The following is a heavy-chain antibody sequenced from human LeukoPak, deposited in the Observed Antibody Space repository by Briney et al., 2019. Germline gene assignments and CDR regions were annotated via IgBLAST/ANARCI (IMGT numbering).Heavy chain of an antibody. CDR3: ARDSWGIAAAGPYLVTDY. D-gene: IGHD6-13*01. Sequence: SETLSLTCTVSGGSISSSSYYWGWIRQPPGKGLEWIGSIYYSGSTYYNPSPKSRVTISVDTSKNQFSLKLSSVTAADTAVYYCARDSWGIAAAGPYLVTDYWGQGTLVTVSS. CDR2: IYYSGST. J-gene: IGHJ4*02. V-gene: IGHV4-39*07. CDR1: GGSISSSSYY.